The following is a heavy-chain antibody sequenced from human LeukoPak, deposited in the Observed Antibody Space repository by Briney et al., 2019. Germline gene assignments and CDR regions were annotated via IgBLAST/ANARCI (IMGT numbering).Heavy chain of an antibody. CDR3: ARGAARYYYYYMDV. CDR1: GGAISSYY. Sequence: PSETLSLTCTVSGGAISSYYWSWIREPPRKGREWIGYIYYSGSTNYNPSLKSRVTISVDTSKNQFSLKLSSVTAADTAVYYCARGAARYYYYYMDVWGKGTTVTVSS. V-gene: IGHV4-59*01. CDR2: IYYSGST. J-gene: IGHJ6*03.